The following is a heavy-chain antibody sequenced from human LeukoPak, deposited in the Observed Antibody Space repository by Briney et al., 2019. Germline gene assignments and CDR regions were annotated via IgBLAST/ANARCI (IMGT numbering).Heavy chain of an antibody. Sequence: GGSLRLSCAASGITFSSYAMSWVRQAPGKGLEWVSAISGSGGSTYYADSVKGRFTISRDNSKNTLYLQMNSLRAEDTAVYYCAKGTPTGYSSGWLYYFDYWGQGTLVTVSS. V-gene: IGHV3-23*01. D-gene: IGHD6-19*01. CDR1: GITFSSYA. CDR3: AKGTPTGYSSGWLYYFDY. J-gene: IGHJ4*02. CDR2: ISGSGGST.